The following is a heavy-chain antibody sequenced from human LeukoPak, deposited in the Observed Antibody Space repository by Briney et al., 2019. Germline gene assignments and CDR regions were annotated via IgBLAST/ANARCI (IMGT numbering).Heavy chain of an antibody. CDR3: ARDHLERRGDAFDI. D-gene: IGHD1-1*01. J-gene: IGHJ3*02. Sequence: SGGSLRLSCAASGFTFSSYWMSWVRQAPGKGLEWVANIKQDGSEKYYVDSVKGRFTISRDNAKNSLYLQTNSLRAEDTAVYYCARDHLERRGDAFDIWGQGTMVTVSS. CDR1: GFTFSSYW. V-gene: IGHV3-7*01. CDR2: IKQDGSEK.